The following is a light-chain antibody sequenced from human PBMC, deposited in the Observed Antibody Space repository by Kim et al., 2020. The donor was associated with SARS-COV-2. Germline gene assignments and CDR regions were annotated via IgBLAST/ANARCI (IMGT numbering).Light chain of an antibody. Sequence: DIVMTQSPDSLAVSLGERATINCKSSQSVLYSSNNQNQLAWYQQKPGQPPKLLIYWASTRESGVPDRFSGSGSGTDFTLTISSLQAEDVAVYYCQQYYGSPPTFGPGTKVDIK. V-gene: IGKV4-1*01. J-gene: IGKJ3*01. CDR1: QSVLYSSNNQNQ. CDR3: QQYYGSPPT. CDR2: WAS.